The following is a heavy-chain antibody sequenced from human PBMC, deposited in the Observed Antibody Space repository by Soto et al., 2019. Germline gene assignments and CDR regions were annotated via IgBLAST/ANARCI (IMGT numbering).Heavy chain of an antibody. Sequence: LSLTCAVSGGSISSSNWWSWVRQPPGKGLEWIGEIYHSGSTNYNPSLKSRVTISVDKSKNQFSLKLSSVTAADTAVYYCARDRLLYCGGDCSGAWFDPWGQGTLVTVSS. D-gene: IGHD2-21*02. J-gene: IGHJ5*02. CDR3: ARDRLLYCGGDCSGAWFDP. V-gene: IGHV4-4*02. CDR1: GGSISSSNW. CDR2: IYHSGST.